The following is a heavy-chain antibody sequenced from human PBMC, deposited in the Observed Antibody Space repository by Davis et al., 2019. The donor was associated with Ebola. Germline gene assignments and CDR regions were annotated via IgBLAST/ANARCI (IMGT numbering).Heavy chain of an antibody. CDR1: GYTFTSYY. J-gene: IGHJ6*02. V-gene: IGHV1-46*01. CDR2: INPSGGST. CDR3: ARGDYGSYFYLYGWDA. D-gene: IGHD3-10*01. Sequence: ASVKVSCKASGYTFTSYYMHWVRQAPGQGLEWMGIINPSGGSTSYAQRVQGRVTFTRDTVASTVYMELTSLRSEDTAVYYCARGDYGSYFYLYGWDAWGQGTSVTVSS.